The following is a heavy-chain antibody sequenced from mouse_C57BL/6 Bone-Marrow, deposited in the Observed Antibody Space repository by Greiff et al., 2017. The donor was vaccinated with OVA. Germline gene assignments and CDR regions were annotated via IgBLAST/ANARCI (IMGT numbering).Heavy chain of an antibody. CDR1: GFTFSSYG. J-gene: IGHJ2*01. CDR2: ISSGGSYT. CDR3: AGLCYDGYDPYYFDY. D-gene: IGHD2-3*01. V-gene: IGHV5-6*01. Sequence: EVKLVESGGDLVKPGGSLKLSCAASGFTFSSYGMSWVRQTPDKRLEWVATISSGGSYTYYPDSVKGRFTISRDNATNTLYLQMSSLESEDTATDDGAGLCYDGYDPYYFDYWGQGTTLTVSS.